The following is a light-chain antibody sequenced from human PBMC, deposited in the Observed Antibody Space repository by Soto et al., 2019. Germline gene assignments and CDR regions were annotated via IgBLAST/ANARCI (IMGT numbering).Light chain of an antibody. CDR2: EGS. CDR3: CSYAGSSTFHVV. CDR1: SSDVGSYNL. J-gene: IGLJ2*01. Sequence: QSALTQPASVSGSPGQSITISCTGTSSDVGSYNLVSWYQQHPGKAPKLMIYEGSKRPSGVSNRFSGSKSGNTACLTISGLPAEDEADYSCCSYAGSSTFHVVFGGGTKLTVL. V-gene: IGLV2-23*03.